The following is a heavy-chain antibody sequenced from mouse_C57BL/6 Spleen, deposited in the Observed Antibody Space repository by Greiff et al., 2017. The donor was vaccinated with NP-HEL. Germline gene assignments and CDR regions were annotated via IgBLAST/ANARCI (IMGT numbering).Heavy chain of an antibody. CDR1: GFTFSDYG. J-gene: IGHJ4*01. CDR3: ARHDYAYYYAMDY. V-gene: IGHV5-17*01. Sequence: DVQLVESGGGLVKPGGSLKLSCAASGFTFSDYGMHWVRQAPEKGLEWVAYISSGSSTIYYADTVKGRFTISRDNAKNTLFLQMTSLRSEDTAMYYCARHDYAYYYAMDYWGQGTSVTVSS. CDR2: ISSGSSTI. D-gene: IGHD2-4*01.